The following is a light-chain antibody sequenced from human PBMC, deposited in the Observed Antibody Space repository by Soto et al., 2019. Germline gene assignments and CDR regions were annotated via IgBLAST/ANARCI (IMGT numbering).Light chain of an antibody. CDR3: LQHHSYPYT. V-gene: IGKV1-17*01. J-gene: IGKJ2*01. CDR2: AAS. CDR1: QGIGNN. Sequence: DIQMTQSPSSLSASVGDRVTITCRASQGIGNNLGWYQQKVGRAPKRLIYAASSLESGVPSRFSGSGSGTEFTLTISSLQPEDFATYYRLQHHSYPYTFGQGTKLEIK.